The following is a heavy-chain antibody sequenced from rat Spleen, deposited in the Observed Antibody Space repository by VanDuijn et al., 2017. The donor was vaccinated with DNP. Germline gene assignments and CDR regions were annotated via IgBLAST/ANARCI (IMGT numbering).Heavy chain of an antibody. CDR2: INTGSGGT. CDR1: GYTFPSYY. D-gene: IGHD1-4*01. V-gene: IGHV1-43*01. CDR3: ARRRLPYWYFDF. J-gene: IGHJ1*01. Sequence: QVQLQQSGAELAKPGSSVKTSCKASGYTFPSYYITWIKQTTGQGLEYIGYINTGSGGTNYNEKFRGKATLTVDTSSNTAFMQLSSLTPDDSAVYYCARRRLPYWYFDFWGPGTMVTVSS.